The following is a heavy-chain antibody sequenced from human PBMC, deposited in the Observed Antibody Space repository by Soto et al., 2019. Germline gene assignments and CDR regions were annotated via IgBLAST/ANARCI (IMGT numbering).Heavy chain of an antibody. CDR1: GGTFTTDT. V-gene: IGHV1-69*08. Sequence: QVQLVQSGPEVKKSGSSVKVSCKLSGGTFTTDTINWLRRAPGQGLEWMGRIIPILGTGNYAQKFQGRVTITEDKSTNTGYMEVSSLTSEDTAVYYCAREDGSYNMGTFPFYYLDVWGNGTTVTVSS. CDR3: AREDGSYNMGTFPFYYLDV. D-gene: IGHD3-10*01. J-gene: IGHJ6*03. CDR2: IIPILGTG.